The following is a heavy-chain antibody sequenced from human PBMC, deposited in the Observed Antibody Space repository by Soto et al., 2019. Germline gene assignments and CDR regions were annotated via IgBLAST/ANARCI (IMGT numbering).Heavy chain of an antibody. D-gene: IGHD3-3*01. CDR1: GFTFSTYA. J-gene: IGHJ5*02. CDR2: ISGDGDNT. CDR3: AKNPHYDFWSGSPNWFDP. V-gene: IGHV3-23*01. Sequence: GGSLRLSCAASGFTFSTYAMSWVRQSPGKGLEWVSSISGDGDNTYYADSVKGRFTISRDTSKNTLYLQMYSLRGEDTAVYYCAKNPHYDFWSGSPNWFDPWGQGTLVTVSS.